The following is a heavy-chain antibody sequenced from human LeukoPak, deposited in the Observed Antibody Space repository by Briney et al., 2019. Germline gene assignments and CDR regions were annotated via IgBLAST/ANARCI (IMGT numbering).Heavy chain of an antibody. CDR2: IYPVDSDT. CDR3: ALKSYITIFGVVTRGDAFDI. CDR1: GYSFTSYW. Sequence: GESLKISCKGSGYSFTSYWIGWVRQMPGKGLEWMGIIYPVDSDTRYRPSFQGQVTISADKSISTAYLQWSSLKASDTAMYYCALKSYITIFGVVTRGDAFDIWGQGTMVTVSS. D-gene: IGHD3-3*01. V-gene: IGHV5-51*01. J-gene: IGHJ3*02.